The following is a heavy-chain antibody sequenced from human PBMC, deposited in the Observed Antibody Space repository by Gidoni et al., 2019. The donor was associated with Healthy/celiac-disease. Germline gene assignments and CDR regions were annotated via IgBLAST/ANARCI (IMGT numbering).Heavy chain of an antibody. Sequence: QVQLVESGGGVVQPGRSLRLSCAASGFTFSGYGMHWVRQAPGKGLEWVAVISYDGSNKYYADSVKGRFTISRDNSKNTLYLQMNSLRAEDTAVYYCATEITMIVEDYWGQGTLVTVSS. CDR3: ATEITMIVEDY. D-gene: IGHD3-22*01. CDR1: GFTFSGYG. CDR2: ISYDGSNK. V-gene: IGHV3-30*03. J-gene: IGHJ4*02.